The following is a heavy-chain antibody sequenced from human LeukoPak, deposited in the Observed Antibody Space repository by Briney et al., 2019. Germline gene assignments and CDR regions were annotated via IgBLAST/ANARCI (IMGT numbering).Heavy chain of an antibody. CDR3: ARGATVTDIDY. J-gene: IGHJ4*02. D-gene: IGHD4-17*01. CDR2: INPKSGAT. V-gene: IGHV1-2*02. CDR1: GYTFTFYY. Sequence: ASVKVSYTSSGYTFTFYYMHWVRQAPGQGLEWMGWINPKSGATNYAQNFQGRVAMTRDTSISTAYMELSRLRSDDMAVYYCARGATVTDIDYWGQGTLVTVSS.